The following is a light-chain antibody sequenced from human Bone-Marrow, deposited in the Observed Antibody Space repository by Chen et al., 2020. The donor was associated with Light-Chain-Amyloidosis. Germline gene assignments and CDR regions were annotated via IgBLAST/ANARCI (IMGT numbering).Light chain of an antibody. V-gene: IGLV3-25*03. Sequence: SYELTQPPSVSLSPGQTARITCSGDDLPTKYAYWYQQKPGPAPVLVVHRDTERPSGISERFSGPSSGTTATLTISGVQAEDEADYRCQSADSSGTYEVIFGGGTKLTVL. CDR2: RDT. CDR3: QSADSSGTYEVI. CDR1: DLPTKY. J-gene: IGLJ2*01.